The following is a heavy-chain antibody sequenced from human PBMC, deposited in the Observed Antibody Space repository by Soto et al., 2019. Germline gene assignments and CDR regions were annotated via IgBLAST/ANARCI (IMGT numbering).Heavy chain of an antibody. Sequence: QVQLVQSGAEVKKPGSSVKVSCKASGGTFSSYAISWVRQAPGQGLEWMGGIIPIFGTANYAQKFQGRVTITADESTSTADMELSSLRSADTAVYYCARGTTVVTTFHWYFDLWGRGTLVTVSS. D-gene: IGHD4-17*01. CDR1: GGTFSSYA. CDR2: IIPIFGTA. J-gene: IGHJ2*01. CDR3: ARGTTVVTTFHWYFDL. V-gene: IGHV1-69*01.